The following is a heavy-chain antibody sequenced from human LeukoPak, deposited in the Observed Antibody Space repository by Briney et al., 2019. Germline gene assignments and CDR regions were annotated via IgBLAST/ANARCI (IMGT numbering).Heavy chain of an antibody. CDR1: GFTFSSYS. CDR3: ARGTNYDFWSGYYSAGDY. V-gene: IGHV3-21*01. Sequence: PGGSLRLSCAASGFTFSSYSMNWVRQAPGKGLEWVSSISSSSSYIYYADSVKGRFTISRDNAKNSLYLQMNSLRAEDTAVYYCARGTNYDFWSGYYSAGDYWGQGTLVTVPS. J-gene: IGHJ4*02. CDR2: ISSSSSYI. D-gene: IGHD3-3*01.